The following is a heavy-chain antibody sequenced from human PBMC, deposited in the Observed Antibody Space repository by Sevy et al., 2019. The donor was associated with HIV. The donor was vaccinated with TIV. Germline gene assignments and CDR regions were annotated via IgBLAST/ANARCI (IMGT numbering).Heavy chain of an antibody. D-gene: IGHD1-26*01. CDR2: IYYNGHI. CDR3: AGENAWGRGYS. V-gene: IGHV4-59*08. Sequence: SETLSLTCTVSGDSLTSLYWNWIRQPPGKGLEWIANIYYNGHINYNPSLKSRVTLSLDTSKNQFSLRLGSVTAADTAMYYCAGENAWGRGYSWGQGTLVTVSS. CDR1: GDSLTSLY. J-gene: IGHJ4*02.